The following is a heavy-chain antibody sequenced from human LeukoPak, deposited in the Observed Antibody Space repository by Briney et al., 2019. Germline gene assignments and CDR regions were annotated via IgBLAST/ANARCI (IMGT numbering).Heavy chain of an antibody. D-gene: IGHD4-23*01. CDR3: AKDPTVVTPPFEAFDI. CDR2: ISGSGGST. Sequence: GGSLRLSCAASGFTFGSYAMSWVRQAPGKGLEWVSAISGSGGSTYYADSVKGRSTISRDNSKNTLYLQMNSLRAEDTAVYYCAKDPTVVTPPFEAFDIWGQGTMVTVSS. V-gene: IGHV3-23*01. J-gene: IGHJ3*02. CDR1: GFTFGSYA.